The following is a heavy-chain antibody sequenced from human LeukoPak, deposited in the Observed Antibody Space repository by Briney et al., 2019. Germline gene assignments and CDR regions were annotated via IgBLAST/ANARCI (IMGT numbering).Heavy chain of an antibody. D-gene: IGHD2-15*01. CDR2: IYTSGST. CDR3: ARIWGY. CDR1: GGSLSSGSYY. J-gene: IGHJ4*02. Sequence: SQTLSLTCTVSGGSLSSGSYYWSWLRQPAGKGLEWIGRIYTSGSTNYNPSLKSRVTMSVDTSKNQFSLKLSSVTAADTAVYYCARIWGYWGQGTLVTVSS. V-gene: IGHV4-61*02.